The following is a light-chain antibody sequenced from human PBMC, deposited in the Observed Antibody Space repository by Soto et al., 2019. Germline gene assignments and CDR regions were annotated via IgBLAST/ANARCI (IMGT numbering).Light chain of an antibody. CDR1: SSDVGGSNY. Sequence: QSALTQPASVSGSPGQSITISCTGTSSDVGGSNYVSWYQQHPGKAPKLMIYDVSNRPSGVSNRFSGSKSGNTAFLTISGLQAEDEADYYCGSYTSSSTLYVFGTGTKLTVL. J-gene: IGLJ1*01. V-gene: IGLV2-14*01. CDR3: GSYTSSSTLYV. CDR2: DVS.